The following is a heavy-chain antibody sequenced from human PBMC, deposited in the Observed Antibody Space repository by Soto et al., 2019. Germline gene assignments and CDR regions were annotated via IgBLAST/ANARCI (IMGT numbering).Heavy chain of an antibody. CDR1: GFTFSRYN. CDR2: ISATSSYI. J-gene: IGHJ4*02. D-gene: IGHD2-21*02. Sequence: EVQLVESGGGLVKPGGSLRLSCAASGFTFSRYNMNWVRQAPGKGLEWVSSISATSSYIYYADSVKGRFTISRDNGKNSLYLQMNSLRAEDTGVYYCASVVTTSAPDYWGQGTLVTVSS. V-gene: IGHV3-21*02. CDR3: ASVVTTSAPDY.